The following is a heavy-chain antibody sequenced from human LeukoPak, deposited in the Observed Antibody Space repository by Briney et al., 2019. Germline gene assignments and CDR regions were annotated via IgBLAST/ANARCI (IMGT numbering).Heavy chain of an antibody. V-gene: IGHV1-18*01. CDR1: GYTFTSYG. Sequence: ASVKVSCKASGYTFTSYGISWVRQAPGQGLEWMGWICAYNGNTNYAQKLQGRVTITTDTSTSTAYMELRSLRSDDTAVYYCAREVSAPGLATDWFDPWGQGTRVTVSS. CDR2: ICAYNGNT. CDR3: AREVSAPGLATDWFDP. J-gene: IGHJ5*02.